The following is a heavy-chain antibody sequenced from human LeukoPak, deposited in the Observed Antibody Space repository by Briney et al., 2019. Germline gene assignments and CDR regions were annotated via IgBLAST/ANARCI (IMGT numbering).Heavy chain of an antibody. V-gene: IGHV4-59*12. Sequence: PSETLSLTCSVSGGSTSGYFWTWIRQSPGKGPEWIGYVYYSGPTSYSPSLERRVTISVDTSKNQFSLNLNSVTAADTAVYYCARERYDGGVIDYWGQGTLVTVSS. CDR1: GGSTSGYF. CDR2: VYYSGPT. D-gene: IGHD4-23*01. J-gene: IGHJ4*02. CDR3: ARERYDGGVIDY.